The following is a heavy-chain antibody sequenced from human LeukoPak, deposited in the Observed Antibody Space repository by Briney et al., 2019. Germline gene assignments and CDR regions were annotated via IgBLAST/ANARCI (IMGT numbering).Heavy chain of an antibody. CDR2: IYPIDSDA. J-gene: IGHJ4*02. D-gene: IGHD2-2*01. V-gene: IGHV5-51*01. CDR1: GSHFSRSW. CDR3: ARHTFHCSSPICFSGSGSETDLDY. Sequence: NPGESLQISCQGSGSHFSRSWIGWVRQIPGKGLEWMGIIYPIDSDARYSPSFQGRVTISADNSVSTAYLQWSSLEASDTAMYYCARHTFHCSSPICFSGSGSETDLDYWGQGTLVSVSS.